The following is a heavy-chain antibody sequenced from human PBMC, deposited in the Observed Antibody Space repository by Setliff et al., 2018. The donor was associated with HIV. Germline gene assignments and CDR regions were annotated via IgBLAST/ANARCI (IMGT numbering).Heavy chain of an antibody. CDR3: ARDYYNFQDM. CDR1: GGSISSNIY. CDR2: FDSSGST. V-gene: IGHV4-39*07. J-gene: IGHJ3*02. Sequence: SETLSLTCTVSGGSISSNIYWGWVRQSPKEGLEWIGSFDSSGSTYYNPSLKSRVTISRDTSKSQFSLKLSSVTAADSAVYYCARDYYNFQDMWGQGTMVTVSS. D-gene: IGHD3-3*01.